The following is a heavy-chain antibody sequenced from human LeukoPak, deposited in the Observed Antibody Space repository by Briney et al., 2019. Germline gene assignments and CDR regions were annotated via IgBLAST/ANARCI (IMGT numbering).Heavy chain of an antibody. J-gene: IGHJ4*02. CDR1: GFTFSSYG. CDR2: ISYDESDK. CDR3: AKDRNDSPFY. V-gene: IGHV3-30*18. Sequence: PGRSLRLSCAASGFTFSSYGMHWVRQAPGKGLEWVAVISYDESDKYYADSVKGRSTISRDNSKNTLYLQMNSLRAEDTAVYYCAKDRNDSPFYWGQGTLVTVSS. D-gene: IGHD3-22*01.